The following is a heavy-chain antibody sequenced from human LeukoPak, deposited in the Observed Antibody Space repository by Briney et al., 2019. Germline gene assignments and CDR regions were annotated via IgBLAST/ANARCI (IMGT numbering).Heavy chain of an antibody. CDR3: VAPSTVPSNWETLEY. V-gene: IGHV3-30*03. J-gene: IGHJ4*01. D-gene: IGHD7-27*01. CDR1: GLSFSTYG. Sequence: GGSLRFSCVASGLSFSTYGMHWVRQFPGKGLEWVALISHDGSDDYYGDSVKGRFTISRDNSQNTLYLQMNSLGPEDTALYYCVAPSTVPSNWETLEYWGHGTLVTVSS. CDR2: ISHDGSDD.